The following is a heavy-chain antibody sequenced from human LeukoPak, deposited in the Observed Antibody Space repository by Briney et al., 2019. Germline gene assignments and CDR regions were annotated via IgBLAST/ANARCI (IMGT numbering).Heavy chain of an antibody. V-gene: IGHV4-38-2*02. CDR3: ARDFDTLDAFDI. Sequence: SETLSLTCTVSGYSISSGYYWGWIRQPPGRGLEWIGSIYHSGSTYYNPSPKSRVTISVDTSKNQFSLKLSSVTAADTAVYYCARDFDTLDAFDIWGQGTMVTVSS. CDR2: IYHSGST. D-gene: IGHD3-9*01. CDR1: GYSISSGYY. J-gene: IGHJ3*02.